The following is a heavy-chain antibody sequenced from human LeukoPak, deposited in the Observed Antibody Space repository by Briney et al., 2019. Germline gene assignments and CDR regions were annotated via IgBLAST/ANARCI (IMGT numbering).Heavy chain of an antibody. J-gene: IGHJ4*02. CDR1: GYSFTSYW. CDR3: ARRGYYGSGIPYYFDY. CDR2: IYPGDSDT. Sequence: GESLQISCKGSGYSFTSYWIGWVRQMPGKGLEWMGIIYPGDSDTRYSPSFQGQVTISADKSISTAYLQWSSLKASDTAMYYCARRGYYGSGIPYYFDYWGQGTLVTVSS. D-gene: IGHD3-10*01. V-gene: IGHV5-51*01.